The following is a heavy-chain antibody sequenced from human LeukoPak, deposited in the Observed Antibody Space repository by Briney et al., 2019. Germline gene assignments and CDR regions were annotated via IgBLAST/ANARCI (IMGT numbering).Heavy chain of an antibody. CDR3: AKDLITMVRGSPMDV. D-gene: IGHD3-10*01. Sequence: SVKVSCKASGGTFSSYAISWVRQAPGQGLEWMGRIIPILGIANYAQKFQGRVTITADKSTSTAYMELSSLRSEDTAVYYCAKDLITMVRGSPMDVWGQGTTVTVSS. V-gene: IGHV1-69*04. CDR2: IIPILGIA. CDR1: GGTFSSYA. J-gene: IGHJ6*02.